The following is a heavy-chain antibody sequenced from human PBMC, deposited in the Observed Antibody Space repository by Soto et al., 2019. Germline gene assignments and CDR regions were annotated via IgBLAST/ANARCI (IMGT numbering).Heavy chain of an antibody. J-gene: IGHJ4*02. D-gene: IGHD3-16*01. CDR2: IYSGGST. CDR3: ARDPWAADY. Sequence: EVQLVESGGGLVQPGGSLRLSCAASGFTVSTKYMSWVRQAPGKGLEWVSGIYSGGSTFYADSVRGRFTISRDKSKNTVNLKMNSVRAEDTAVYYCARDPWAADYWGQGTLVTVPS. V-gene: IGHV3-66*01. CDR1: GFTVSTKY.